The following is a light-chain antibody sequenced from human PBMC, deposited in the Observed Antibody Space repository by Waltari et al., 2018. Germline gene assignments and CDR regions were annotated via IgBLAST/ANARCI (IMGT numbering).Light chain of an antibody. V-gene: IGKV1-17*03. Sequence: DIQMTQSPSALSASVGDRVTITCRASKGISNYVAWFQQKPGKVPKRLIFAADTLESGVPPRFSGSGSGTEFTLIISSLQPEDFATYYCLHHHSYPLTFGPGTKLQMK. CDR3: LHHHSYPLT. J-gene: IGKJ2*01. CDR1: KGISNY. CDR2: AAD.